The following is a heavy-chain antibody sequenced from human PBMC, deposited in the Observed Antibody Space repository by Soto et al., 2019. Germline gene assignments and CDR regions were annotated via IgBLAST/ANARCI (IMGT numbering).Heavy chain of an antibody. CDR2: ISSTGMKQ. V-gene: IGHV3-30*04. J-gene: IGHJ4*02. CDR1: GFSFSDYS. CDR3: ARESWYSDSSGNYYSNYFDS. Sequence: QVQLVESGGGVVQPGRSLSLSCAASGFSFSDYSMHWVRQAPGKGLEWVASISSTGMKQYYGDSVKGRLTISRDTSKNTLYLQMSSLRVEDTAVCYCARESWYSDSSGNYYSNYFDSWGQGTLVTVSS. D-gene: IGHD3-22*01.